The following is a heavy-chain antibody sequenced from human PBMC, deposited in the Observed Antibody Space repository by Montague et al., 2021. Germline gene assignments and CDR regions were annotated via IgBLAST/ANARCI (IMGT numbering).Heavy chain of an antibody. Sequence: SETLSLTCSVSGDSINGWYWSWIWQPPGKGLEWIGSVFYSGATNYNPSLKSRVTMSADTSKNQVSLTVNPVTAAATAVYYCARQGFYESGAFFIWGQGTLVTVSS. D-gene: IGHD3-3*02. CDR2: VFYSGAT. V-gene: IGHV4-59*01. J-gene: IGHJ4*02. CDR1: GDSINGWY. CDR3: ARQGFYESGAFFI.